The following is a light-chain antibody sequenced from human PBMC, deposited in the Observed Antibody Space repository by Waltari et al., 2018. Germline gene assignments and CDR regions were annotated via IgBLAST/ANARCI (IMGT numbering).Light chain of an antibody. Sequence: QSALTQPASVSGSPGQSITISCPGTSSDVGGYPHVSWYQHHPGKAPKLMIFEVTDRPSGVSNRFSGSKSGNTASLTISGLQAEDEADYYCSSYTTSNTWVFGGGTKVTVL. V-gene: IGLV2-14*01. CDR1: SSDVGGYPH. CDR3: SSYTTSNTWV. CDR2: EVT. J-gene: IGLJ3*02.